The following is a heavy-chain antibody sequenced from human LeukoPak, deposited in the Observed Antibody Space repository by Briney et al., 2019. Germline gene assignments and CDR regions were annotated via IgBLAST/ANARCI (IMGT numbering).Heavy chain of an antibody. V-gene: IGHV1-18*01. D-gene: IGHD6-19*01. J-gene: IGHJ4*02. CDR1: GYSFTHYA. CDR3: ARDPSNTSGWYIYFDF. Sequence: GASVKVSCKTSGYSFTHYAISWVRQAPGQGLEWMGWISTYNGDTKYALKLQGRFTMTSDTSTSTAYMELRSLTSDDTAVYYCARDPSNTSGWYIYFDFWGQGTLVTVSS. CDR2: ISTYNGDT.